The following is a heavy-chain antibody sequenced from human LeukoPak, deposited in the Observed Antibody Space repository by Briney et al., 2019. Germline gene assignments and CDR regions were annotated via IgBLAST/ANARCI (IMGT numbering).Heavy chain of an antibody. CDR1: GGSISSGSYY. CDR2: IYTSGST. V-gene: IGHV4-61*02. CDR3: ARSDGYGLVGI. D-gene: IGHD3-10*01. Sequence: SETLSLTCTVSGGSISSGSYYWSWIRQPAGKGLEWIGRIYTSGSTYYNPSLKSRVIILIDTAKNHFSLNLTSVTAADTAVYYCARSDGYGLVGIWGQGTMVTVSS. J-gene: IGHJ3*02.